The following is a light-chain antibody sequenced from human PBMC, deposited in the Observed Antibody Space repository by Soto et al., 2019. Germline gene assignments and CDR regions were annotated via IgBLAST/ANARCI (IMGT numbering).Light chain of an antibody. J-gene: IGKJ4*01. CDR1: QTISTY. CDR2: DVS. Sequence: DIQMTQSPSSLSASVGDRVTIYCRACQTISTYLHWYQHNPGRAPRLLIRDVSNLQSGVPGRFRGSGSETEFTLTITYLQPEEFATYYCQQCYSIHALTFGGGTKVELK. V-gene: IGKV1-39*01. CDR3: QQCYSIHALT.